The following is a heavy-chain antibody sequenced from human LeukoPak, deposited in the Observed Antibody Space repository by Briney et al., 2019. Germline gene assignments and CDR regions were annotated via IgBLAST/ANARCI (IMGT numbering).Heavy chain of an antibody. CDR3: AKDPHQLILSNYFDD. D-gene: IGHD2/OR15-2a*01. V-gene: IGHV3-30*18. CDR1: GFTFSSRA. J-gene: IGHJ4*02. CDR2: LSYDGSNT. Sequence: GGSLRLSCAASGFTFSSRAMYWVRQAPAKGLEWVAGLSYDGSNTYYLDSVKGRFTISGDNSKNTLYLQMDSLGTEDTAVYYCAKDPHQLILSNYFDDWGQGTLVTVSS.